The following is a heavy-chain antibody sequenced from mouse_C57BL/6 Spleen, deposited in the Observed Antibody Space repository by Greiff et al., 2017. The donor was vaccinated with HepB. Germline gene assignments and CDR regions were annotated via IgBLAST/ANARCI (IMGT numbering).Heavy chain of an antibody. Sequence: VMLVESGPELVKPGASVKISCKASGYSFTSYYIHWVKQRPGQGLEWIGWIYPGSGNTKYNEKFKGKATLTADTSSSTAYMQLSSLTSEDSAVYYCARGYYGSSYVDVWGTGTTVTVSS. D-gene: IGHD1-1*01. J-gene: IGHJ1*03. CDR1: GYSFTSYY. V-gene: IGHV1-66*01. CDR2: IYPGSGNT. CDR3: ARGYYGSSYVDV.